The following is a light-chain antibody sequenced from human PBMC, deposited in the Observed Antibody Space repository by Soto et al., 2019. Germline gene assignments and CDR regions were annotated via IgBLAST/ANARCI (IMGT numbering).Light chain of an antibody. CDR2: AAS. CDR1: QGISNY. J-gene: IGKJ3*01. Sequence: DIQMTQSPSSLSASVGDRVTITCRASQGISNYLAWYQQKPGKVPRLLIYAASTLPSGVPSRISGSGSGTDFTLTISSLQPEDVATYYCQRYSSAPPMFTFGPGTRVDIK. V-gene: IGKV1-27*01. CDR3: QRYSSAPPMFT.